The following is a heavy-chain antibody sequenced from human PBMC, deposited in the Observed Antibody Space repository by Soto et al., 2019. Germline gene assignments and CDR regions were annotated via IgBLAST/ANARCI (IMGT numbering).Heavy chain of an antibody. V-gene: IGHV3-30-3*01. CDR3: ARASRRTVVTSNFDY. CDR1: GFTFSSYA. CDR2: ISYDGSNK. J-gene: IGHJ4*02. D-gene: IGHD2-21*02. Sequence: GGSLRLSCAASGFTFSSYAMHWVRQAPGKGLEWVAVISYDGSNKYYADSVKGRFTISRDNSKNTLYLQMNSLRAEDTAVYYCARASRRTVVTSNFDYWGQGTLVTVS.